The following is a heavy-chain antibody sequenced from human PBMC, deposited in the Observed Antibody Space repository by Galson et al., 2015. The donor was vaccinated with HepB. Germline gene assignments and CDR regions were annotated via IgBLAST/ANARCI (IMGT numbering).Heavy chain of an antibody. CDR3: ARLLRIEYSSSPDLNAFDI. J-gene: IGHJ3*02. V-gene: IGHV5-51*01. CDR2: IYPGDSDT. CDR1: GYSFTSYW. Sequence: QSGAEVKKPGESLKISCKGSGYSFTSYWIGWVRQMPGKGLEWMGIIYPGDSDTRYSPSFQGQVTISADKSISTAYLQWSSLKASDTAMYYCARLLRIEYSSSPDLNAFDIWGQGTMVTVSS. D-gene: IGHD6-6*01.